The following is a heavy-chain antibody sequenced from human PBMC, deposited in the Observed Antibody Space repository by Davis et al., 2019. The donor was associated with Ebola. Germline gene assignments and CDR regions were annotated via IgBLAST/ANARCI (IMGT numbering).Heavy chain of an antibody. CDR1: GFTFSSYG. CDR2: IRYDGSNK. D-gene: IGHD3-22*01. CDR3: AKDSRRPVVITWDFDY. V-gene: IGHV3-30*02. Sequence: GESLKISCAASGFTFSSYGMHWVRQAPGKGLEWVAFIRYDGSNKYYADSVKGRFTISRDNSKNTLYLQMNSLRAEDTAVYYCAKDSRRPVVITWDFDYWGQGTLVTVSS. J-gene: IGHJ4*02.